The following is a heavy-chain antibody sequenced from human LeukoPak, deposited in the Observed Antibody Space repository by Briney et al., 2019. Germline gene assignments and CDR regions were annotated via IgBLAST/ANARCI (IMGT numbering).Heavy chain of an antibody. CDR1: AGSFSGYY. V-gene: IGHV4-34*01. J-gene: IGHJ5*02. CDR3: ARGLVRGVIIARVRGNWFDP. D-gene: IGHD3-10*01. Sequence: SETLSLTCAVYAGSFSGYYWSWIRQPPGKGLEWIGEINHSGSTNYNPSLKSRVTISVDTSKNQFSLKLNSVTAAGTAVYYCARGLVRGVIIARVRGNWFDPWGQGTLVTVSS. CDR2: INHSGST.